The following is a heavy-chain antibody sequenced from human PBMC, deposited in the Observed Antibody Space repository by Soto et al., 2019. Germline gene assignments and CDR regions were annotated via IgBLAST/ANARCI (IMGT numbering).Heavy chain of an antibody. D-gene: IGHD5-18*01. V-gene: IGHV3-23*01. CDR1: GFTFSSYA. Sequence: GGSLRLSCAASGFTFSSYAMSWVRQAPGKGLEWVSGISGSGSGGSTYYADSVKGRFTISRDNSKNTLYLQMNSLRAEGTAIYYCAKDANTAMASYFDYWGQGTLVTVSS. CDR2: ISGSGSGGST. CDR3: AKDANTAMASYFDY. J-gene: IGHJ4*02.